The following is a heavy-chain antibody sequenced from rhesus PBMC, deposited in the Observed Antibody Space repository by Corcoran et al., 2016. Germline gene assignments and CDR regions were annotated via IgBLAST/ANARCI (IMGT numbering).Heavy chain of an antibody. J-gene: IGHJ4*01. CDR2: INSGGDST. Sequence: EVQLVESGGGLAKPGGSLRLSCAASGFTFSSYWMNWVRQTPGKGLEGNSAINSGGDSTYYADSVKGRFTISRDNSKNTLSLQMNSLRAEDTAVYYCALGIRGYWGQGVLVTVSS. CDR1: GFTFSSYW. D-gene: IGHD5-42*01. V-gene: IGHV3S42*01. CDR3: ALGIRGY.